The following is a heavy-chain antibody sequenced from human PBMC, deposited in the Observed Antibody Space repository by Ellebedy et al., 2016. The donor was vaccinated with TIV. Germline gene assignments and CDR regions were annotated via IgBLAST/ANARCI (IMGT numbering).Heavy chain of an antibody. J-gene: IGHJ5*02. Sequence: GGSLRLSCAASGFTFSSYAMSRVRQAPGKGLEWVSAISGSGGSTYYADSVKGRFTISRDNSKNTLYLQMNSLRAEDTAVYYCARQVVGQAYNWFDPWGQGTLVTVSS. V-gene: IGHV3-23*01. CDR1: GFTFSSYA. D-gene: IGHD2-15*01. CDR2: ISGSGGST. CDR3: ARQVVGQAYNWFDP.